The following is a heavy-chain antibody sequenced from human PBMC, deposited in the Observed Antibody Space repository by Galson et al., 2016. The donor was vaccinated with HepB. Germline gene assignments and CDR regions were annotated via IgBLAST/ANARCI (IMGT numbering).Heavy chain of an antibody. D-gene: IGHD2/OR15-2a*01. CDR1: GFSLTTSGLG. CDR2: IYWDDDE. J-gene: IGHJ4*02. CDR3: ARRRRIDESLSFFGFGADHYFFDV. V-gene: IGHV2-5*02. Sequence: ALVKPTQTLTLTCTFSGFSLTTSGLGVAWIRQPPRKALEWLAVIYWDDDERSNPSLKDRLTITKDISKSEVVLTLTNMDPVDSGTYYCARRRRIDESLSFFGFGADHYFFDVWGQGTLVTVSS.